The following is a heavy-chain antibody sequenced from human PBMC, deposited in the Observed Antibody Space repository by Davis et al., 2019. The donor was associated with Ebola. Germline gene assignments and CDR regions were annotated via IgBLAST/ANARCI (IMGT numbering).Heavy chain of an antibody. D-gene: IGHD6-19*01. Sequence: AASVKVSCKASGYTFNSHGISWVRQAPGQGLEWMAWISAHNGHTNYAQKFQGRLTLTTDTSTSTVYMELRSLISDDTAEYYCARGRNGGWDFDYWGQGTRVTVSS. CDR1: GYTFNSHG. CDR3: ARGRNGGWDFDY. J-gene: IGHJ4*02. CDR2: ISAHNGHT. V-gene: IGHV1-18*01.